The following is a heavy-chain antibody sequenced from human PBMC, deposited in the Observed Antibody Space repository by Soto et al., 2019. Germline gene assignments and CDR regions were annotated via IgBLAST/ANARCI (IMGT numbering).Heavy chain of an antibody. CDR3: ARVTYSCGWAFDY. Sequence: EVQLVESGGGLVQPGGSLRLSCAASGFTLSDHYMDWVRQAPGKGLEWVGRTRNKANSYTTEYAASVKGRFTISRDDSKNSLYLQMNSLKTEDTAVYYCARVTYSCGWAFDYWGQGTLVTVSS. V-gene: IGHV3-72*01. CDR1: GFTLSDHY. CDR2: TRNKANSYTT. J-gene: IGHJ4*02. D-gene: IGHD6-19*01.